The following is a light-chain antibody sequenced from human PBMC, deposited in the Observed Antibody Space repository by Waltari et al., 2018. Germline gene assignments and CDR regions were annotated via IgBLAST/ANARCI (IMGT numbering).Light chain of an antibody. Sequence: DILITQSPSSVSASVGDIVTITCRASQDVRSWLAWYQQKPGKAPNLLIYAASILQSGVPSRFSGSGSGTHFTLTISSLQPEDFATYYCQQGEASPYTFGQGTKLEIK. CDR3: QQGEASPYT. J-gene: IGKJ2*01. CDR2: AAS. V-gene: IGKV1-12*01. CDR1: QDVRSW.